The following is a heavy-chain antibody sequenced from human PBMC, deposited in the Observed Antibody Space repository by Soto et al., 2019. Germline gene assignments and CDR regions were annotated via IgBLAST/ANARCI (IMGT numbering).Heavy chain of an antibody. V-gene: IGHV1-46*01. CDR2: INPSGGRT. Sequence: QVQLVQSGTEVKKPGASVNVSCKASGYTFTTHYMHWVRQAPGQGLEWMGIINPSGGRTTYALKFQGRVPMTSDTSTNTVYVELTSLRSEDTAIYFCARAGENYGSGTFSPPLRYYFNSWGQGTLVTVSS. J-gene: IGHJ4*02. CDR3: ARAGENYGSGTFSPPLRYYFNS. CDR1: GYTFTTHY. D-gene: IGHD3-10*01.